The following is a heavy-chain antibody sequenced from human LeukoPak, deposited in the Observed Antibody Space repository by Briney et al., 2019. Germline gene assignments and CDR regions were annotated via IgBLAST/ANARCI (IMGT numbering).Heavy chain of an antibody. D-gene: IGHD3-10*01. CDR2: IYHSGST. Sequence: SETLSLTCTVSGYSISSGYYWGWIRQPPGKGLEWIGSIYHSGSTYYNPSLKSRVTISVDTSKNQFSLKLSSVTAADTAVYYCASLVRGVTGQPTIHHQYYFDYWGQGTLVTVSS. CDR3: ASLVRGVTGQPTIHHQYYFDY. CDR1: GYSISSGYY. J-gene: IGHJ4*02. V-gene: IGHV4-38-2*02.